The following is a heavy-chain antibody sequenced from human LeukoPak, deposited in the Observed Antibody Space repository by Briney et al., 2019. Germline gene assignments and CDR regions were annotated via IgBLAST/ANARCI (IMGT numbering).Heavy chain of an antibody. Sequence: GGSLRLSCAASGFTFSSYAMSWVRQAPGKGLEWVSAISGSGGSTYYADSVKRRFTISRDNSKNTLYLQMNSLRAEDTAVYYCAKDSPYCTNGVCYSNNWFDPWGQGALVTVSS. J-gene: IGHJ5*02. CDR1: GFTFSSYA. CDR2: ISGSGGST. CDR3: AKDSPYCTNGVCYSNNWFDP. V-gene: IGHV3-23*01. D-gene: IGHD2-8*01.